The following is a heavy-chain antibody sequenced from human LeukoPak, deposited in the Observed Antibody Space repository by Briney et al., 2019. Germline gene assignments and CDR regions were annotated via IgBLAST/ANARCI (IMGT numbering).Heavy chain of an antibody. J-gene: IGHJ1*01. CDR1: GGSISSGGYY. Sequence: PSQTLSLTCTVSGGSISSGGYYWSWIRQHPGKGLEWIGYIYYSGSTYYNPSLKSRVTISVDTSKNQFSLKLSSVTAADTAVYYCARLPYYDFWSGYQGYFQHWGQGTLVTVSS. D-gene: IGHD3-3*01. CDR2: IYYSGST. V-gene: IGHV4-31*03. CDR3: ARLPYYDFWSGYQGYFQH.